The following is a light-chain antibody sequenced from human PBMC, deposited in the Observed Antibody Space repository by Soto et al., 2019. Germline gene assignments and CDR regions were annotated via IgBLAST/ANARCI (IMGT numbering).Light chain of an antibody. V-gene: IGKV1-33*01. CDR3: QQYDSRTPYT. J-gene: IGKJ2*01. CDR1: QDISNY. CDR2: DAS. Sequence: DIQMTQSPSSLSASVGDRVTITCQASQDISNYLNWYQQKPGKAPKLLIYDASNLEIGVPSRFSGSGSGTDFNFTSSRLQPEDIATYYCQQYDSRTPYTFGQGTKLEIK.